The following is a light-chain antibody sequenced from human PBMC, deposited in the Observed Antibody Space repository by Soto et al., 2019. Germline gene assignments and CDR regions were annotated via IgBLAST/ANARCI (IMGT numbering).Light chain of an antibody. CDR1: QSVSSN. CDR2: GAS. V-gene: IGKV3-15*01. Sequence: EIVMTQSPATLSVSPGERATLSCRASQSVSSNLAWYQQKPGQAPRLLIYGASTRATGFPARFSGSGSGTEFTLTISGLQSEDFAVYYCQQYDNWPPLTFGQGTRLEIK. J-gene: IGKJ5*01. CDR3: QQYDNWPPLT.